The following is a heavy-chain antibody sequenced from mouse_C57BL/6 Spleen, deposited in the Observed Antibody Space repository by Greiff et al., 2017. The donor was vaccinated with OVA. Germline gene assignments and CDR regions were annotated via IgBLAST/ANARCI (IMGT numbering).Heavy chain of an antibody. CDR3: AKEGSLLYYAMDY. D-gene: IGHD2-10*01. J-gene: IGHJ4*01. V-gene: IGHV1-76*01. CDR1: GYTFTDYY. CDR2: IYPGSGNT. Sequence: QVQLQQSGAELVRPGASVKLSCKASGYTFTDYYINWVKQRPGQGLEWIARIYPGSGNTYYNEKFKGKATLTAEKSSSTAYMQLSSLTSEDSAVYFCAKEGSLLYYAMDYWGQGTSVTVSS.